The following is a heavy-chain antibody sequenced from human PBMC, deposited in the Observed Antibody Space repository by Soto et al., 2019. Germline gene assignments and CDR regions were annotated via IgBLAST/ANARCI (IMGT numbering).Heavy chain of an antibody. V-gene: IGHV3-23*01. CDR2: ISGSGVST. CDR1: GFTFSRYA. CDR3: ARGTPFSGSYLPDY. Sequence: GGSLRLSCAASGFTFSRYAMSWVRQAPGKGLEWVSSISGSGVSTYYADSVKGRFTISRDNSKNTLYLQMNSLRAEDTAVYYCARGTPFSGSYLPDYWGQATLVTVSS. J-gene: IGHJ4*02. D-gene: IGHD1-26*01.